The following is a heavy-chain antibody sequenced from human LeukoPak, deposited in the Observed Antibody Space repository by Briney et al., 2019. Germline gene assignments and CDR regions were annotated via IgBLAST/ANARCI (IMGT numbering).Heavy chain of an antibody. Sequence: ASVKVSCKASGYTFTSYGISWVRQAPGQGLEWMGWISAWISAYNGNANYTQNLQGRVTMTTDTLTSTAHMELRSLRPDDTAVYYCARHRTSYYYYGMDVWDQGTTVTVSS. J-gene: IGHJ6*02. V-gene: IGHV1-18*01. CDR3: ARHRTSYYYYGMDV. CDR1: GYTFTSYG. CDR2: ISAWISAYNGNA.